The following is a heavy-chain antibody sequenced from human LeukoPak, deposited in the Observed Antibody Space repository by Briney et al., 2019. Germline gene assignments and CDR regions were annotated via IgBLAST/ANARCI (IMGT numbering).Heavy chain of an antibody. V-gene: IGHV3-64D*09. CDR2: IDNTGVNT. J-gene: IGHJ4*02. CDR1: GFTFNSYA. CDR3: VKQGWGSQPAGYYFDD. D-gene: IGHD7-27*01. Sequence: PGGSLRLSCSASGFTFNSYAVHWVRQAPGKGLEYVSSIDNTGVNTYYADSVKDRFTISRDNSKNTLYLQMSSLRAEDTAVYYCVKQGWGSQPAGYYFDDWGQGTLVTVSS.